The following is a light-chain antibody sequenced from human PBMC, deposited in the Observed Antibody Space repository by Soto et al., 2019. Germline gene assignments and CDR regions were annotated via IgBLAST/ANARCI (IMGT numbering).Light chain of an antibody. CDR1: ISNIGKNT. V-gene: IGLV1-44*01. CDR3: ASWDESLTGHVV. CDR2: SND. J-gene: IGLJ2*01. Sequence: QAVVTQPPSASGTPGQTVTISCSGSISNIGKNTVNWYQQFPGTAPRVPIYSNDQRPSGVPDRFSGSKSGTSASLAISGLQSEDASDYYCASWDESLTGHVVFGGGTKLTVL.